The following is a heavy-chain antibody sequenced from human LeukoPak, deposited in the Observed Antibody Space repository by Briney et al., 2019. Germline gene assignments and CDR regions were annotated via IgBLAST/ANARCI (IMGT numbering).Heavy chain of an antibody. CDR2: IFRSGST. CDR1: GGSISSGGYY. D-gene: IGHD4-23*01. Sequence: SETLSLTCTVSGGSISSGGYYWSWVRQHPGKGLERIGYIFRSGSTYYNPSLKSRVTISIDTSKNQFSLRLNSVTAADTAVYYCARAPLPYGGNSGFDYWGQGTLVTVSS. CDR3: ARAPLPYGGNSGFDY. J-gene: IGHJ4*02. V-gene: IGHV4-31*03.